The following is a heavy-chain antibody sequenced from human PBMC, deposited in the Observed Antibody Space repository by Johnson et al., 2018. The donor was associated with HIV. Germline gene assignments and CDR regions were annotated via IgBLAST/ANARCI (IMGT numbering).Heavy chain of an antibody. CDR2: ISSSSSTI. D-gene: IGHD1-1*01. CDR1: GFSFSDYY. J-gene: IGHJ3*02. CDR3: ARDLHPGQNPFVAIWAFDI. V-gene: IGHV3-11*04. Sequence: QVQLVESGGDLVKPGGSLRLSCAASGFSFSDYYMSWIRRAPGKGLEWVSYISSSSSTIYYGDSVKGRFTISRDNARNSLYLHMNRLRAEDTAVYYCARDLHPGQNPFVAIWAFDIWGHGTMVTVSA.